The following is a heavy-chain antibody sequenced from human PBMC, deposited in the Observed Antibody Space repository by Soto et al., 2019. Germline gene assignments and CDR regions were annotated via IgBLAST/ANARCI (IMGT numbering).Heavy chain of an antibody. D-gene: IGHD7-27*01. CDR3: ARTSVNWGSRGLVDY. CDR1: GFSLSTSGVG. Sequence: QITLKESGPTLVKPTQTLTLTCTFSGFSLSTSGVGVGWIRQPPGKALEWLAFLYWDDDKRYSPSLKSRLTITTDTSKNPVLLTMTTMDPVDTATYYCARTSVNWGSRGLVDYWGQGTLVTVAS. CDR2: LYWDDDK. V-gene: IGHV2-5*02. J-gene: IGHJ4*02.